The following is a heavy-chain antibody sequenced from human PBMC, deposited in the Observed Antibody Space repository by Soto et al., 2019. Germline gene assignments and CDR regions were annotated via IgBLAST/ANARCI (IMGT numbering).Heavy chain of an antibody. Sequence: QGTLKESGPTLVKPTQTLTLTCSFSGFSLSTSGVGVGWINQPQGKDLEWLAHIYWNGDEHYRPSLKSRLSIMKDASRNQVVLTVTNIDPVDTATYYCARGLAARPVFAFDFWGQGTMVVVSS. D-gene: IGHD6-6*01. CDR1: GFSLSTSGVG. J-gene: IGHJ3*01. CDR2: IYWNGDE. CDR3: ARGLAARPVFAFDF. V-gene: IGHV2-5*01.